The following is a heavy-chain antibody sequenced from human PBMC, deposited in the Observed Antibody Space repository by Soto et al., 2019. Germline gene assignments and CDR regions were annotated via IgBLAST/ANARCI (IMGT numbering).Heavy chain of an antibody. CDR2: INHSGST. CDR3: ARGESIAAAGTYNWFDP. Sequence: PSETLSLTCAVYGGSFSGYYWSWIRQPPGKGLEWIGEINHSGSTNYNPSLKSRVTISVDTSKNQFSLKLSSVTAADTAVYYCARGESIAAAGTYNWFDPWGQGTLVTVSS. J-gene: IGHJ5*02. CDR1: GGSFSGYY. D-gene: IGHD6-13*01. V-gene: IGHV4-34*01.